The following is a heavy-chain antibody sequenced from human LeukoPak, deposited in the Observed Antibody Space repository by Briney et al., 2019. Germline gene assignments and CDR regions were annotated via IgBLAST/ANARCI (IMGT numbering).Heavy chain of an antibody. CDR2: IYYSGSS. J-gene: IGHJ2*01. Sequence: SETLSLTCAVSGGSISEVTNYWGWIRQPPGKGLEWIATIYYSGSSYYNPSLKSRVTVSVDTSKNQFSLRLNSVTAADTAVYFCARDHILYNGKTWYFDLWGRGTLVTVSS. CDR3: ARDHILYNGKTWYFDL. D-gene: IGHD1-26*01. V-gene: IGHV4-39*07. CDR1: GGSISEVTNY.